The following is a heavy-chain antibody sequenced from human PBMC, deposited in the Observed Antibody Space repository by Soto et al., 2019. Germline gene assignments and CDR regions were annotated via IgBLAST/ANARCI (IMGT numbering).Heavy chain of an antibody. CDR1: GYSFTSYW. D-gene: IGHD3-16*02. CDR3: ARHHLNYDYVWGSYRTVGGMDV. Sequence: GESLKISCKGSGYSFTSYWIGWVRQMPGKGLEWMGIIYPGDSDTRYSPSFQGQVTISADKSISTAYLQWSSLKASDTAMYYCARHHLNYDYVWGSYRTVGGMDVWGQGTTVTVSS. V-gene: IGHV5-51*01. CDR2: IYPGDSDT. J-gene: IGHJ6*02.